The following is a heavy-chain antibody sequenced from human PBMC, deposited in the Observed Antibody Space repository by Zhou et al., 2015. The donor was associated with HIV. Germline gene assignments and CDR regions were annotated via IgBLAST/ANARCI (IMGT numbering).Heavy chain of an antibody. V-gene: IGHV1-2*06. Sequence: QVQLMQSGAEVKKPGASVRVSCEASGYTFSDHYLHWVRQAPGQGLEWMGRINPKSGGTRYAQKFQGSVTMTTDTPISIAYLELSRLRSDDTAVYYCARLEGGYSYGTFGYDGMDVWGQGTTVTVSS. J-gene: IGHJ6*02. CDR1: GYTFSDHY. D-gene: IGHD5-18*01. CDR2: INPKSGGT. CDR3: ARLEGGYSYGTFGYDGMDV.